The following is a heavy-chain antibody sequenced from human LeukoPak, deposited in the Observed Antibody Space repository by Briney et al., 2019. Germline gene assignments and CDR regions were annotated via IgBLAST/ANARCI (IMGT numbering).Heavy chain of an antibody. CDR1: GGSISNSNSY. CDR3: ARAHPSYYYGSGSYRPRYNWFDP. J-gene: IGHJ5*02. CDR2: IYYSGST. Sequence: SETLSLTCTVSGGSISNSNSYWGWIRQSPGKGLEWIANIYYSGSTYYNPSLKSRLTISVDTSKNQFSLKLSSVTAADTAVYYCARAHPSYYYGSGSYRPRYNWFDPWGQGTLVTVSS. V-gene: IGHV4-39*07. D-gene: IGHD3-10*01.